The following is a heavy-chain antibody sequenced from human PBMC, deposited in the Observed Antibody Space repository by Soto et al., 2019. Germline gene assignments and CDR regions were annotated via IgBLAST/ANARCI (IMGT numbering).Heavy chain of an antibody. J-gene: IGHJ3*02. Sequence: SETLSLTCTVSGGSISSGGYYWSWIRQHPGKGLEWIGYIYYSGSTYYNPSLKSRVTISVDTSKNQFSLKLSSVTAADTAVYYCARARITMIVVVITPGAFDIWGQGTMVTVSS. CDR2: IYYSGST. D-gene: IGHD3-22*01. CDR3: ARARITMIVVVITPGAFDI. CDR1: GGSISSGGYY. V-gene: IGHV4-31*03.